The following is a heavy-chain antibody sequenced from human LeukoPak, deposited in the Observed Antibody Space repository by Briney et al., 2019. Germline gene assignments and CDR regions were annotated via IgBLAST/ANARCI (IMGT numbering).Heavy chain of an antibody. CDR3: ARGQMSGKVGVPAARRAAAGGGWFDP. CDR2: INHSRST. D-gene: IGHD2-2*01. J-gene: IGHJ5*02. Sequence: SETLSLTCAVYGGSFSGYYWSWIRQPPGKGLEWIGEINHSRSTNYNPFLKSLITISEDTSKNQFSLKLSSVTAADTAVYCCARGQMSGKVGVPAARRAAAGGGWFDPWGQGTLVTVSS. CDR1: GGSFSGYY. V-gene: IGHV4-34*01.